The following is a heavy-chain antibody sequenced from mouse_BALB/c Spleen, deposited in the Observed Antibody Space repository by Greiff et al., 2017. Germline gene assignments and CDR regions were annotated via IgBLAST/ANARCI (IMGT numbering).Heavy chain of an antibody. V-gene: IGHV1-80*01. CDR1: GYAFGSYW. Sequence: VQLQQSGAELVRPGSSVKISCKASGYAFGSYWMNWVKQRPGQGLEWIGQIYPGDGDTNYNGKFKGKATLTADKSSSTAYMQLRSLTSEDSAVYFCARSGQLGLRRDWFAYWGQGTLVTVSA. D-gene: IGHD3-2*01. J-gene: IGHJ3*01. CDR2: IYPGDGDT. CDR3: ARSGQLGLRRDWFAY.